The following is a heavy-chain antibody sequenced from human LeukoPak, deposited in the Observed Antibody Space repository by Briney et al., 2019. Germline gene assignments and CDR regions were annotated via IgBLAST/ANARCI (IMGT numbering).Heavy chain of an antibody. Sequence: ASVKVSCKASGYTFTGYYMHWVRQAPGQGLELMGWINPNSGGTNYAQKFQGRVTMTRDTSISTAYMELSRLRSDDTAVYYCAREDYYDSSGYSADAFDIWGQGTMVTVSS. D-gene: IGHD3-22*01. CDR1: GYTFTGYY. J-gene: IGHJ3*02. CDR3: AREDYYDSSGYSADAFDI. CDR2: INPNSGGT. V-gene: IGHV1-2*02.